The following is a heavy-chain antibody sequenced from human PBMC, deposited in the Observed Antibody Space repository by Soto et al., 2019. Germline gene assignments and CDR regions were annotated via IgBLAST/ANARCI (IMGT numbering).Heavy chain of an antibody. J-gene: IGHJ5*02. D-gene: IGHD2-2*01. CDR1: GGSISSGGYY. CDR3: ARVGYCSSTSCLNWFDP. Sequence: QVQLQESGPGLVKPSQTLSLTCTVSGGSISSGGYYWSWIRQHPGKGLEWIGYIYYSGSTYYNPSLKSRDTTSVDTVKHQFSLKLSSVTAADTAVYYCARVGYCSSTSCLNWFDPWGQGTLVTVSS. CDR2: IYYSGST. V-gene: IGHV4-31*03.